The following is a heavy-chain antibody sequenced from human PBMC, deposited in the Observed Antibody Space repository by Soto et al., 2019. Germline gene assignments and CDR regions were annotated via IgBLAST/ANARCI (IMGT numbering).Heavy chain of an antibody. D-gene: IGHD2-2*01. CDR2: ISAYNGNT. CDR1: GYTFTSYG. CDR3: ARGSQGDIVVVNVFDI. Sequence: GASVKVSCKASGYTFTSYGISWVRQAPGQGLEWMGWISAYNGNTNYAQKLQGRVTMTTDTSTSTAYMELRSLRSDDTAVYYCARGSQGDIVVVNVFDIWGQGTMVTVSS. J-gene: IGHJ3*02. V-gene: IGHV1-18*01.